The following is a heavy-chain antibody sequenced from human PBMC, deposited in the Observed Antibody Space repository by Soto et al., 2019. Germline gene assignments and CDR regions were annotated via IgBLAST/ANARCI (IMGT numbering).Heavy chain of an antibody. V-gene: IGHV4-61*01. CDR1: VYSVSIGYYY. J-gene: IGHJ5*02. CDR2: IYYSGST. Sequence: SETXSLTCTFSVYSVSIGYYYLSWIRQPPGKGLEWIGYIYYSGSTTYHPSLKSRVTISLDKSKNQFSLNLSSVTAADTAVYYCASYNWNYWLETRGQGTLV. D-gene: IGHD1-7*01. CDR3: ASYNWNYWLET.